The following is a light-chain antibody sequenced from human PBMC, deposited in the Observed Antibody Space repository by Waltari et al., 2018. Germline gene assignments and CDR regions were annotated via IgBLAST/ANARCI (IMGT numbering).Light chain of an antibody. Sequence: QSALTQPASVSGSPGQSITISCPGTSSDVGGYNFVSWHQQPPGKPPKLMIYEVTNRPSGVSTRFSASKSGNTASLTIAGLLAEDEADYYCCSYTTTTTVVFGGGTKLTVL. CDR3: CSYTTTTTVV. V-gene: IGLV2-14*01. CDR1: SSDVGGYNF. J-gene: IGLJ3*02. CDR2: EVT.